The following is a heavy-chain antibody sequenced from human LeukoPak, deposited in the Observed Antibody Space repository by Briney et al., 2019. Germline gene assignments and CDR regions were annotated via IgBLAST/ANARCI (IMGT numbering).Heavy chain of an antibody. CDR3: ARRETDDVWESYQYYFDY. CDR2: IYPGDSDT. Sequence: PGESLKISCEGAGYSFTSYWICWGRQMPGKVLEWMGIIYPGDSDTRYSPSFQGHVTISADKNIISAYLQWSSLKASDTAMYYCARRETDDVWESYQYYFDYWGQGTLVTVSS. J-gene: IGHJ4*02. V-gene: IGHV5-51*01. D-gene: IGHD3-16*01. CDR1: GYSFTSYW.